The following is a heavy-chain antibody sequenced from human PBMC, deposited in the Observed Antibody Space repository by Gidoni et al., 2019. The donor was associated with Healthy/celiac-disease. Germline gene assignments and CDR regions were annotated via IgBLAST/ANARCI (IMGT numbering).Heavy chain of an antibody. CDR1: GFTFSSYA. Sequence: EVQLLESGGGLVQPGGSLRLSCAASGFTFSSYAMSWVRQAPGKGLEWVSAISGSGGSTYYADAVKGRFTISRDNSKNTLYLQMNSLRAEDTAVYYCAKDSYDSSGYYYRRYYFDYWGQGTLVTVSS. V-gene: IGHV3-23*01. D-gene: IGHD3-22*01. CDR2: ISGSGGST. J-gene: IGHJ4*02. CDR3: AKDSYDSSGYYYRRYYFDY.